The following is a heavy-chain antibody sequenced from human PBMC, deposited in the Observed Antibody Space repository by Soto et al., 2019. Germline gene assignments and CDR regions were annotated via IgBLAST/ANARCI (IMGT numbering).Heavy chain of an antibody. CDR3: AHSLEVRSRNGYFDL. CDR1: GFSLSTSGVG. J-gene: IGHJ2*01. D-gene: IGHD3-22*01. CDR2: IYWDDDK. V-gene: IGHV2-5*02. Sequence: QITLKESGPTLVKPTQTLTLTCTFSGFSLSTSGVGVGWIRQPPGKALEWLALIYWDDDKRYSPSLKSRLTIXXDXSXXQVVLTMTNMDPVDTATYYCAHSLEVRSRNGYFDLWGRGTLVTVSS.